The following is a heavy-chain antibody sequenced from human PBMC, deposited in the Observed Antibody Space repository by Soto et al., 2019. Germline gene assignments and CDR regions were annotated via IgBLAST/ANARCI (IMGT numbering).Heavy chain of an antibody. D-gene: IGHD3-3*01. J-gene: IGHJ4*02. Sequence: QVHLVQSGAELRKPGASVKVSCNASGYTFTGHYMHWVRQAPGQGLEWMAWINPNSGGTNYAQKFQGRVTLSRDTSISTGYMALSSLRSDDTAVYYCARGVETTGGGFDYWGQGTLVTVSS. CDR2: INPNSGGT. CDR3: ARGVETTGGGFDY. V-gene: IGHV1-2*02. CDR1: GYTFTGHY.